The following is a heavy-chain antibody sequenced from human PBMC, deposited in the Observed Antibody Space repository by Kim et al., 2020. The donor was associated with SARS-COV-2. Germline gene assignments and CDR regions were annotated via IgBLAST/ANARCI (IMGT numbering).Heavy chain of an antibody. J-gene: IGHJ4*02. CDR3: AKGGFGELLYYFDY. Sequence: GGSLRLSCAASGFTFSSYGMHWVRQAPGKGLEWVAVISYDGSNKYYADSVKGRFTISRDNSKNTLYLQMNSLRAEDTAVYYCAKGGFGELLYYFDYWGQG. CDR1: GFTFSSYG. D-gene: IGHD1-26*01. CDR2: ISYDGSNK. V-gene: IGHV3-30*18.